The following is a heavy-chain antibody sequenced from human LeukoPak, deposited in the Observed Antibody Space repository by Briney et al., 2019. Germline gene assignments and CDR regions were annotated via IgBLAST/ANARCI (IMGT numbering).Heavy chain of an antibody. CDR3: AKDVGNTGAKEAFDF. Sequence: GGSLRLSCAASGFTFSSYAMSWVRQPPGKGLEWVSAISGSGGSTYYADSVKGRFTISRDNSKNTLYLQMNSLRTEDTALYYCAKDVGNTGAKEAFDFWGHGTMVTVSS. CDR1: GFTFSSYA. D-gene: IGHD7-27*01. CDR2: ISGSGGST. V-gene: IGHV3-23*01. J-gene: IGHJ3*01.